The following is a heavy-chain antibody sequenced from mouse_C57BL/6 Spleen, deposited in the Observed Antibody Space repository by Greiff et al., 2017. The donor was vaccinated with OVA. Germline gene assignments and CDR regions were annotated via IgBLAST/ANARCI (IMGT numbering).Heavy chain of an antibody. CDR1: GYTFTDYE. CDR2: IDPETGGT. CDR3: TRYDYDFWYFDV. V-gene: IGHV1-15*01. J-gene: IGHJ1*03. Sequence: QVQLQQSGAELVRPGASVTLSCKASGYTFTDYEMHWVKQTPVHGLEWIGAIDPETGGTAYNQKFKGKAILTADKSSSTAYMELRSLTSEDSAVYYCTRYDYDFWYFDVWGTGTTVTVSS. D-gene: IGHD2-4*01.